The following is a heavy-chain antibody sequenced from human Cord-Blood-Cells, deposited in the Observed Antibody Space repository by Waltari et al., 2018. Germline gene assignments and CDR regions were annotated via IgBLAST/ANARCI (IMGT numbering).Heavy chain of an antibody. J-gene: IGHJ4*02. CDR3: ARISGSGWYFDY. Sequence: QLQLQESGPGLVKPSETLSLTCTVSGGSISSSSYYWGWIRQPPGKGLEWIGCIYYSGSTYSHPSLKSRVTISVDASKNQFSLKLSSVTAADTAVYYCARISGSGWYFDYWGQGTLVTVSS. D-gene: IGHD6-19*01. CDR2: IYYSGST. CDR1: GGSISSSSYY. V-gene: IGHV4-39*01.